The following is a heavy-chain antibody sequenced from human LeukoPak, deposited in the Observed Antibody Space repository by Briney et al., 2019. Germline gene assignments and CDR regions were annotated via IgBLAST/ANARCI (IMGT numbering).Heavy chain of an antibody. V-gene: IGHV1-18*01. J-gene: IGHJ5*02. Sequence: ASVKVSCKASGYTFTSYGISWVRQAPGQGLEWMGWISAYNGNTNYAQKLQGRVVMTTDTSTSTAYMELRSLRSDDTAVYYCARDRFEYSSSSGWFDPWGQGTLVTVSS. CDR2: ISAYNGNT. CDR1: GYTFTSYG. D-gene: IGHD6-6*01. CDR3: ARDRFEYSSSSGWFDP.